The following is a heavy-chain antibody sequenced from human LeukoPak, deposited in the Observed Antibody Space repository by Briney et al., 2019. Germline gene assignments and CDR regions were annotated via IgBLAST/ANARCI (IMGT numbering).Heavy chain of an antibody. CDR1: GFTFSSYG. Sequence: GRSLRLSCAASGFTFSSYGMHWVRQAPGKGLEWVAFIRYDGSNKYYADSVKGRFTISRDNAKNSLYLQMNSLRAEDTAVYYCARDEDPERGATPWFDPWGQGTLVTVSS. D-gene: IGHD1-26*01. J-gene: IGHJ5*02. CDR2: IRYDGSNK. V-gene: IGHV3-33*08. CDR3: ARDEDPERGATPWFDP.